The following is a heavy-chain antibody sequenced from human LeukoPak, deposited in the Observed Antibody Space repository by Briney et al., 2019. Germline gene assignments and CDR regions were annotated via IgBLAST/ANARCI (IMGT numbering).Heavy chain of an antibody. V-gene: IGHV1-2*02. CDR2: INPNSGDT. CDR3: AKSAQYSSAWFTGSFDY. CDR1: GYTFSDYY. D-gene: IGHD6-13*01. Sequence: VASVKVSCKASGYTFSDYYMHWVRQAPGQGLRWVGWINPNSGDTHYAQMFQGRVTMTRDTSINTAYMELRRVRSDDTAVYYCAKSAQYSSAWFTGSFDYWGQGTLVTVSS. J-gene: IGHJ4*02.